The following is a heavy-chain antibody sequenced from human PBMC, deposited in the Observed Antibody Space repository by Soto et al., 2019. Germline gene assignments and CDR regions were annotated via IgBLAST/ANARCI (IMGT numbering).Heavy chain of an antibody. J-gene: IGHJ4*02. Sequence: PWGSLRLSCAASGFTFSSYAMSWFRQSPGKGLEWVSAISGSGGSTYYADSVKGRFTISRDNSKNTLYLQMNSLRAEDTAVYYCAKERVVLRYFDWLSPHNGFDYWGQGTLVTVSS. CDR3: AKERVVLRYFDWLSPHNGFDY. CDR2: ISGSGGST. V-gene: IGHV3-23*01. CDR1: GFTFSSYA. D-gene: IGHD3-9*01.